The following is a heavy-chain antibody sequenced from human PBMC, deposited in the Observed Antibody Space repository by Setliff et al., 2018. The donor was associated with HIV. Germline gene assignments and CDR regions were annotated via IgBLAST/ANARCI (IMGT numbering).Heavy chain of an antibody. CDR1: GFTFSSYS. CDR3: AKRTYVSAWYDKPVYFYYYMDV. V-gene: IGHV3-74*01. CDR2: LNSDGRST. J-gene: IGHJ6*03. D-gene: IGHD6-19*01. Sequence: GGSLRLSCAASGFTFSSYSMYWVRQAPGKGLMWVSRLNSDGRSTTYADSVKGRFTISRDNARNTVFLQMNSLRAEDSAVYYCAKRTYVSAWYDKPVYFYYYMDVWGKGTTVTVSS.